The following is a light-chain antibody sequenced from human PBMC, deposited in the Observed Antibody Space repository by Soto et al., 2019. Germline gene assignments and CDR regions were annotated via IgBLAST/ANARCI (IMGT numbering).Light chain of an antibody. J-gene: IGLJ1*01. CDR3: AAWDDNLNAYV. V-gene: IGLV1-47*02. Sequence: QSVLTQPPSASSTPGQTVTISCSGSTSNIGTFYVYWYQHLPGTAPKLLIYLGDQRASGVSDRFSGSKSGTSASLAINGLRSDDEDDYYCAAWDDNLNAYVFGSGTKVTVL. CDR2: LGD. CDR1: TSNIGTFY.